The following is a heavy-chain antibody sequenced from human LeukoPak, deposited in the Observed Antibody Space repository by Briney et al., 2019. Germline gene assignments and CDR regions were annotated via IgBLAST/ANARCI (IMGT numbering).Heavy chain of an antibody. CDR1: GGSISSGGYY. CDR2: IYHSGST. D-gene: IGHD3-22*01. Sequence: PSETLSLTCTVSGGSISSGGYYWSWIRQPPGKGLEWIGYIYHSGSTYYNPSLKSRVTISVDRSKNQFSLKLSSVTAADTAVYSCARVGRYYYDSSGYFAFDIWGQGTMVTVSS. V-gene: IGHV4-30-2*01. CDR3: ARVGRYYYDSSGYFAFDI. J-gene: IGHJ3*02.